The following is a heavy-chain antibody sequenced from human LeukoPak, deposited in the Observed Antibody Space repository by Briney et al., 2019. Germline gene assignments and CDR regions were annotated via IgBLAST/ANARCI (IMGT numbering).Heavy chain of an antibody. CDR3: ARAHTRYSGSYYVDY. J-gene: IGHJ4*02. D-gene: IGHD1-26*01. Sequence: SQTLSLTCTVSGGSISSGSYYWSWIRQSAGKGLEWIGRIYTSGSTNYNPSLKSRVTISVDTSKNQFSLKLSSVTAADTAVYYCARAHTRYSGSYYVDYWGQGTLVTVSS. V-gene: IGHV4-61*02. CDR1: GGSISSGSYY. CDR2: IYTSGST.